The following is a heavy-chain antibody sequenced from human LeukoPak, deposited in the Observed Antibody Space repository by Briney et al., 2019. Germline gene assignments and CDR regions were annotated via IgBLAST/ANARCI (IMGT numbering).Heavy chain of an antibody. D-gene: IGHD3-16*01. CDR3: ARGGGLDV. J-gene: IGHJ6*02. CDR2: INHNGNVN. V-gene: IGHV3-7*03. Sequence: AGGSLRLSCAASGLTFSDYYMSWIRQAPGKGLEWVASINHNGNVNYYVDSVKGRFTISRDNAKNSLYLQMSNLRAEDTAVYFCARGGGLDVWGQGATVTVSS. CDR1: GLTFSDYY.